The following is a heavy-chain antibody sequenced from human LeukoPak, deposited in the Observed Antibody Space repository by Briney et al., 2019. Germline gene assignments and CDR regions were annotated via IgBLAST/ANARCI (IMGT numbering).Heavy chain of an antibody. J-gene: IGHJ3*02. CDR1: GGSISSYY. CDR2: IYYSGST. D-gene: IGHD5-12*01. V-gene: IGHV4-59*08. CDR3: ASPIVATMIHRDAFDI. Sequence: PSETLSLTCTVSGGSISSYYWSWIRQPPGKGLEWIGYIYYSGSTNYNPSLKSRVTISVDTSKNQFSLKLSSVTAADTAAYYCASPIVATMIHRDAFDIWGQGTMVTVSS.